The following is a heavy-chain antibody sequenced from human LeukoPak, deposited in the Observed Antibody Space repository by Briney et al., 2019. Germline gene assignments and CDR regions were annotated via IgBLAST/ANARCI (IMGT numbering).Heavy chain of an antibody. J-gene: IGHJ6*03. V-gene: IGHV3-7*01. Sequence: PGGSLRLSCAASGFTFSSYWMNWVRQAPGKGLEWVANIKQDGSEKYYVDSVKGRFTISRDNAKNSLYLQMNSLRAEDTAVYYCAREVVSYYYYMDVWGKGTTVTVSS. CDR3: AREVVSYYYYMDV. CDR1: GFTFSSYW. CDR2: IKQDGSEK. D-gene: IGHD2-21*01.